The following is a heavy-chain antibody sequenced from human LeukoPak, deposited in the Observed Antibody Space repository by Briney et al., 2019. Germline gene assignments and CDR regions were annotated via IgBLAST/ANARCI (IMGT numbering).Heavy chain of an antibody. CDR3: AKDWSLEWLLPSSFFDY. V-gene: IGHV3-30*18. D-gene: IGHD3-3*01. J-gene: IGHJ4*02. CDR2: ISYDGSNK. CDR1: GFTFSSYG. Sequence: PGGSLRLSCAASGFTFSSYGMHGVRQAPGKGLEWVAVISYDGSNKYYADSVKGRFTISRDNSKNTLYLQMNSLRAEDTAVYYCAKDWSLEWLLPSSFFDYWGQGTLVTVSS.